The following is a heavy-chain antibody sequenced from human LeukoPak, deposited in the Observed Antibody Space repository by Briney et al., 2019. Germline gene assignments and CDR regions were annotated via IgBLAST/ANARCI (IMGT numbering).Heavy chain of an antibody. CDR2: ISWNSGSI. V-gene: IGHV3-9*01. CDR3: AKGDQYFDY. CDR1: GFTLDDYA. Sequence: GGSLRLSCAASGFTLDDYAMHWVRQAPGKGLEWVSGISWNSGSIGYAGSVKGRFTISRDNAKNSLYLQMNSLRAEDTALYYCAKGDQYFDYWGQGTLVTVSS. J-gene: IGHJ4*02.